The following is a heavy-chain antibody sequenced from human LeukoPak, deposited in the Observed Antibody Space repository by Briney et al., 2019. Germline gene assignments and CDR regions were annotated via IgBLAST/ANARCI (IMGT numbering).Heavy chain of an antibody. CDR1: GGSISPYF. Sequence: SETLSLTCTVSGGSISPYFWSWIRQPPGKGLEWIGYISYTGSTNYNPSLKSRVTISVDTSKNQFSLKLTSVTAADTAVYYCARDDYRGVTNFDPWGQGTLVTVSS. J-gene: IGHJ5*02. V-gene: IGHV4-59*01. D-gene: IGHD3-10*01. CDR3: ARDDYRGVTNFDP. CDR2: ISYTGST.